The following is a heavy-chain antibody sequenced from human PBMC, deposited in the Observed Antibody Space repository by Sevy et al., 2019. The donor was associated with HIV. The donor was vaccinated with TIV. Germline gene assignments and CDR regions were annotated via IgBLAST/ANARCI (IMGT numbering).Heavy chain of an antibody. Sequence: GGSLRLSCAASGFTFSSYDMHWVRQAPGKGLEWVAVISYDGSNKYYADSVKGRFTISRDNSKNTLYLQMNSLRAEDTAVYYCAKDRSPTYGSGSYYNYWGQGTLVTVSS. CDR3: AKDRSPTYGSGSYYNY. D-gene: IGHD3-10*01. CDR1: GFTFSSYD. CDR2: ISYDGSNK. J-gene: IGHJ4*02. V-gene: IGHV3-30*18.